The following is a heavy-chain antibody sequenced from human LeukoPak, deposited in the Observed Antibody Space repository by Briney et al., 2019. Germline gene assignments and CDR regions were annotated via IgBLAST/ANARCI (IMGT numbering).Heavy chain of an antibody. CDR2: IYHSGST. CDR3: ARLVAATGNFDY. CDR1: GGSISSGGYS. D-gene: IGHD6-13*01. J-gene: IGHJ4*02. Sequence: SETLSLTCAVSGGSISSGGYSWSWIRQPPGKGLEWIGYIYHSGSTYYNPSLKSRVTLSVDRFKNQFSLKLSSVTAADTAVYYCARLVAATGNFDYWGQGTLVTVSS. V-gene: IGHV4-30-2*01.